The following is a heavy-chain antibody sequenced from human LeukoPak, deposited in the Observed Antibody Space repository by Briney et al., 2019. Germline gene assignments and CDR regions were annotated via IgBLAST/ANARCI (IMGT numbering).Heavy chain of an antibody. CDR1: GGSISSYF. D-gene: IGHD3-10*01. CDR3: ARSKVLLWFGARYNWFDP. J-gene: IGHJ5*02. V-gene: IGHV4-34*01. Sequence: PSETLSLTCSVSGGSISSYFWSWIRHPPGKGLEWIGEINHSGSTNYNPSLKSRVTISVDTSKNQFSLKLSSVTAADTAVYYCARSKVLLWFGARYNWFDPWGQGTLVTVSS. CDR2: INHSGST.